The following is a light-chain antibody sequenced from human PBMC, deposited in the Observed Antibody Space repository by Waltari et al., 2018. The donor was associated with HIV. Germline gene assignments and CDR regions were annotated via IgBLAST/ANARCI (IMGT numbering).Light chain of an antibody. CDR2: EVS. Sequence: QSALTKPASVSGYPGPSITISCTGTISDVGAYSYVSWYQHHPGKAPKLMIYEVSNRPSGVSNRFSASKSGNTASLTISGLQAEDEADYYCSSYTTNNTRVFGGGTKLTVL. CDR1: ISDVGAYSY. CDR3: SSYTTNNTRV. J-gene: IGLJ3*02. V-gene: IGLV2-14*01.